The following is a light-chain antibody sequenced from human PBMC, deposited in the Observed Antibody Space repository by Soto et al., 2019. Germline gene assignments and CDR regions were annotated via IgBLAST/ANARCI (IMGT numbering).Light chain of an antibody. J-gene: IGKJ1*01. CDR1: QSVGSY. CDR2: DAS. Sequence: EIVLTQSPATLSLSPGERAALSCRASQSVGSYLAWYQQKAGQAPRLLIYDASNRATGIPARFSGSGSGTDSTLTISRLEPEDFAVYYCQQYGSSGTFGQGTKVDIK. CDR3: QQYGSSGT. V-gene: IGKV3-20*01.